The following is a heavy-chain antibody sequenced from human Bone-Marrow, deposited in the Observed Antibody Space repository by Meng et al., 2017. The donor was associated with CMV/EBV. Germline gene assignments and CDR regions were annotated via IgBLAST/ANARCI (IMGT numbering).Heavy chain of an antibody. D-gene: IGHD3-10*01. CDR3: ARGLVSGAKATFFAD. CDR2: INHSGST. CDR1: GGSFSGYY. J-gene: IGHJ4*02. Sequence: SETLSLTCAVYGGSFSGYYWSWIRQPPGKGLEWIGEINHSGSTNYNPSLKSRVTISVDTSKNQFSLKLSSVTAADTAVYYCARGLVSGAKATFFADWGQGPLVTGYS. V-gene: IGHV4-34*01.